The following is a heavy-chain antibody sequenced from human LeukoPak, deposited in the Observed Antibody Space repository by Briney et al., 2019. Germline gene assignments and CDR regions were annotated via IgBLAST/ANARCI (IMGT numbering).Heavy chain of an antibody. D-gene: IGHD6-13*01. CDR3: AREDVAAADEDAFDI. CDR2: ISSSSSYI. Sequence: GGSLRLSCAASGFTFNEYAMSWVRQAPGKGLEWVSSISSSSSYIYYADSVKGRFTISRDNAKNSLYLQMNSLRAEDTAVYYCAREDVAAADEDAFDIWGQGTMVTVSS. V-gene: IGHV3-21*01. CDR1: GFTFNEYA. J-gene: IGHJ3*02.